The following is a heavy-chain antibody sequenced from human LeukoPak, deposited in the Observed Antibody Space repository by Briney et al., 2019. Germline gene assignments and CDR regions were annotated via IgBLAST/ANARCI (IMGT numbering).Heavy chain of an antibody. CDR2: IKPDGSEQ. CDR3: ARGTGIYYIY. J-gene: IGHJ4*02. Sequence: GGSLRLSCAASGFTFETYWMSWVRQAPGKGLEWVANIKPDGSEQSYVGSVKGRFTISGDNAEKSLYLHMNTLRAADTAVYYCARGTGIYYIYWGQGTQVTVSS. CDR1: GFTFETYW. V-gene: IGHV3-7*01. D-gene: IGHD1-26*01.